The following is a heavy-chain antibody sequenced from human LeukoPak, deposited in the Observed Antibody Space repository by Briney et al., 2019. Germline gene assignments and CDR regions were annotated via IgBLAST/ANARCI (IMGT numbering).Heavy chain of an antibody. CDR2: ISWNSGSI. V-gene: IGHV3-9*01. D-gene: IGHD3-10*01. Sequence: GRSLRLSCAASGFTFDDYAMHWVRQVPGKGLEWVSGISWNSGSIGYADSVKGRFTISRDNAKKSLYLQMNSLRPEGTALYYCALLYGSGSYYSAYWGQGTLVTVSS. CDR1: GFTFDDYA. CDR3: ALLYGSGSYYSAY. J-gene: IGHJ4*02.